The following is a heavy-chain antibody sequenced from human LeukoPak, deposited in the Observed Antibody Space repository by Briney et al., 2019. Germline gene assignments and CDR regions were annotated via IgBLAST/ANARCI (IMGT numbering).Heavy chain of an antibody. V-gene: IGHV3-23*01. CDR2: ISGSGGST. Sequence: GGSLRLSCAASGFTFSSYALNWVRQAPGKGLEWVSTISGSGGSTYYADSVRGRFTISRDNAKNSLYLQMNSLRAEDTAVYYCARDQGGIYYDSSGYDAFDIWGQGTMVTVSS. CDR1: GFTFSSYA. J-gene: IGHJ3*02. CDR3: ARDQGGIYYDSSGYDAFDI. D-gene: IGHD3-22*01.